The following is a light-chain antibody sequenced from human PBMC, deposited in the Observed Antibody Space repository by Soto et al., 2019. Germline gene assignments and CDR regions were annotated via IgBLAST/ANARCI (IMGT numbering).Light chain of an antibody. J-gene: IGKJ5*01. Sequence: DIQMTQSPSSLSASXXDPVTITCQASQDSNKFLNWYQQKPGKAPKXXIYDVSNLETGVPSMFSGSGAETHFTLTSNSLQPEDIATYYCQQYDNYDITFGQGTRLEIK. CDR3: QQYDNYDIT. V-gene: IGKV1-33*01. CDR2: DVS. CDR1: QDSNKF.